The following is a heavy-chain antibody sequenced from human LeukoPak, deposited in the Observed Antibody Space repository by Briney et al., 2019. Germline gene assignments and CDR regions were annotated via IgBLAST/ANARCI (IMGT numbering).Heavy chain of an antibody. Sequence: PGGSLRLSCAASGFTFDDYGMSWVRQAPGKGLEWVAVISYDGSNKYYADSVKGRFTISRDNSKNSLYLQMNSLRTEDTALYYCAKDISGDYYYYMDVWGKGTTVTVSS. CDR2: ISYDGSNK. CDR3: AKDISGDYYYYMDV. CDR1: GFTFDDYG. J-gene: IGHJ6*03. V-gene: IGHV3-43*02.